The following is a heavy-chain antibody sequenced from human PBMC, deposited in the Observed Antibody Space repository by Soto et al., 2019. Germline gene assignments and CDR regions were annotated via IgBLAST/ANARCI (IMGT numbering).Heavy chain of an antibody. J-gene: IGHJ6*02. Sequence: SETLSLTCTVSGGSISSYYWSWIRQPPGKGLEWIGYIYYSGSTNYNPSLKSRVTISVDTSKNQFSLKLSSVTAADTAVYYCARAGGDYDFWSGYYTGISMDVWGQGTTVTVSS. V-gene: IGHV4-59*01. CDR2: IYYSGST. CDR1: GGSISSYY. D-gene: IGHD3-3*01. CDR3: ARAGGDYDFWSGYYTGISMDV.